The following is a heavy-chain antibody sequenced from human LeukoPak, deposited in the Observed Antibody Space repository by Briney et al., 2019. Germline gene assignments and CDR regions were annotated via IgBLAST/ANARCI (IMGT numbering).Heavy chain of an antibody. Sequence: ASVKVSCKASGGTFSSYAISWVRQAPGQGLEWMGGIIPIFGTANYAQKFQGRVTITAVESMSTAYMELSSLRSEDTAVYYCARDDRSTWYSDFWGQGTLVTVSS. CDR3: ARDDRSTWYSDF. CDR1: GGTFSSYA. D-gene: IGHD1-26*01. V-gene: IGHV1-69*13. CDR2: IIPIFGTA. J-gene: IGHJ4*02.